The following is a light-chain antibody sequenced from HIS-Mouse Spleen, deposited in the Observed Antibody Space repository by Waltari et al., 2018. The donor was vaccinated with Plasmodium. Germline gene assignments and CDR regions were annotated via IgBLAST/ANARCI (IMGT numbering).Light chain of an antibody. Sequence: EIVMTQSPATLSVSPGERATLSCRASPSVSSNLAWSQQKPGQAPRLLIYGASTRATGIPARFSGSGSGTEFTLTISSLQSEDFAVYYCQQYNNWPRGVTFGQGTRLEIK. CDR1: PSVSSN. J-gene: IGKJ5*01. CDR3: QQYNNWPRGVT. V-gene: IGKV3-15*01. CDR2: GAS.